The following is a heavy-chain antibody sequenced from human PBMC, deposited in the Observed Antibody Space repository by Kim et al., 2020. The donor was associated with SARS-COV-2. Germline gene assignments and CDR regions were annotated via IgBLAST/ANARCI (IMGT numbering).Heavy chain of an antibody. CDR3: ARDSYGEYDY. J-gene: IGHJ4*02. V-gene: IGHV3-21*01. Sequence: YIYSADSVKRRVTISRDNDKTSLYLQMNSLRAEDTAGYYCARDSYGEYDYWGQGTLVTVSS. CDR2: YI. D-gene: IGHD4-17*01.